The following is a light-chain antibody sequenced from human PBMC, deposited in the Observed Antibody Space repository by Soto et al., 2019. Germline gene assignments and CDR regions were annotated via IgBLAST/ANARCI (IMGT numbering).Light chain of an antibody. CDR2: DVN. V-gene: IGLV2-14*01. CDR1: RSVIGGYNY. Sequence: QSVLTQPASVSGSPGQSITISCTGNRSVIGGYNYVSWYQQHPGKAPKLMIYDVNDRPSGVSNRFSGSKSGNTASLTISGLQAEDEADYYCSSYTTRITHVFGTGTKVTVL. J-gene: IGLJ1*01. CDR3: SSYTTRITHV.